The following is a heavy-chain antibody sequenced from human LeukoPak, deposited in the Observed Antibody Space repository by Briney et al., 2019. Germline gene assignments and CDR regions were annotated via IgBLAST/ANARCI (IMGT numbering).Heavy chain of an antibody. V-gene: IGHV3-7*03. D-gene: IGHD6-13*01. Sequence: GGSLRLSCAASGLTFSNYWMTWVRQAPGKGLEWVADIKEDGSEKYYVDSVKGRFTISRDNAKNSLFLQMDSLRSEDTAVYHCVKNSGWCRLDCWGQGTLVTVSS. CDR3: VKNSGWCRLDC. CDR2: IKEDGSEK. CDR1: GLTFSNYW. J-gene: IGHJ4*02.